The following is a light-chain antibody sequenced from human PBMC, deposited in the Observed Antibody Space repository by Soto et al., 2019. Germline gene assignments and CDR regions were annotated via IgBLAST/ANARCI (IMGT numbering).Light chain of an antibody. J-gene: IGLJ2*01. V-gene: IGLV1-51*02. CDR1: SSNIGNNY. CDR3: GTWDNSLSGGV. CDR2: ENY. Sequence: QSVLTQPPSVSAAPGQKVTISCSGSSSNIGNNYVSWYQQFPGTAPRLLIYENYKRPSGIPDRFSGSKSGTSATLGITGLQTGDEAAYYCGTWDNSLSGGVFAGGTKLTVL.